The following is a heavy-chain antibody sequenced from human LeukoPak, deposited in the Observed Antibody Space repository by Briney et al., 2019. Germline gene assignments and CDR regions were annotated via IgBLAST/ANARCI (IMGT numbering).Heavy chain of an antibody. CDR1: GFTFSSYA. V-gene: IGHV3-30-3*01. CDR2: ISYDGSNK. J-gene: IGHJ3*02. Sequence: PGGSLRLSCAASGFTFSSYAMHWVRQAPGKGLEWVAVISYDGSNKYYADSVKGRFTISRDNSKNTLYLQMNSLRAEDTAVYYCARAKDPLDAFDIWGQGTMVTVSS. CDR3: ARAKDPLDAFDI.